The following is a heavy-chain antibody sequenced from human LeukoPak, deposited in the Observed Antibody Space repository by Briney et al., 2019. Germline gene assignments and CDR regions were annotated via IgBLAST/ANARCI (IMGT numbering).Heavy chain of an antibody. D-gene: IGHD2-15*01. CDR2: INPNSGGT. J-gene: IGHJ4*02. CDR3: STEDKYCSGANCGKY. V-gene: IGHV1-2*02. Sequence: EASVKVSCKASGYTFTGYYMHWVRQAPGQGLEWMGWINPNSGGTNYAQKFQGRVTMTRDTSISTAYMELSRLRSDDTAVYYCSTEDKYCSGANCGKYWGQGTLVTVSS. CDR1: GYTFTGYY.